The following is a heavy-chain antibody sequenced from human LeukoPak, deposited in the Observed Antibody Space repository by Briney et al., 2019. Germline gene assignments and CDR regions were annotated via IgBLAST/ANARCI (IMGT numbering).Heavy chain of an antibody. D-gene: IGHD3-22*01. CDR2: IYSAGST. V-gene: IGHV3-53*05. CDR1: GFSVSSNY. J-gene: IGHJ4*02. Sequence: GGSLRLSCAASGFSVSSNYMCWVRQAPGKGLEWVSLIYSAGSTYYADSVKGRFTISGDNSKNTLYLQMNSLRAEDTAVYYCAKDNYYDTSGYYYPDYWGQGTQVTVSS. CDR3: AKDNYYDTSGYYYPDY.